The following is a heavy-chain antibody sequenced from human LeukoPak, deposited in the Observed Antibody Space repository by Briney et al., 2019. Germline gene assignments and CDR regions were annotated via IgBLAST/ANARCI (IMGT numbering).Heavy chain of an antibody. CDR1: GGSIRSYY. CDR2: IYDSGGT. J-gene: IGHJ4*02. Sequence: PAETLSLTCTVSGGSIRSYYWSWIRQPAGKGLEWIGRIYDSGGTQYNPSLKSRVTISVVTSKNQFSLKLSSVTAADTAVYYCARHDYSVGDFDYWGQGTLVTVSS. D-gene: IGHD2-15*01. CDR3: ARHDYSVGDFDY. V-gene: IGHV4-59*08.